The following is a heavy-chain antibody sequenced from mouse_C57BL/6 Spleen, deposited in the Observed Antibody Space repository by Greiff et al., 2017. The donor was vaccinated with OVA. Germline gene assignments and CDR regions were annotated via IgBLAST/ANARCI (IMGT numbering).Heavy chain of an antibody. CDR3: ARTPITTVVATGDYFDY. V-gene: IGHV1-52*01. J-gene: IGHJ2*01. D-gene: IGHD1-1*01. CDR2: IDPSDSET. CDR1: GYTFTSYW. Sequence: QVQLKQPGAELVRPGSSVKLSCKASGYTFTSYWMHWVKQRPIQGLEWIGNIDPSDSETHYNQKFKDKATLTVDKSSSTAYMQLSSLTSEDSAVYYCARTPITTVVATGDYFDYWGQGTTLTVSS.